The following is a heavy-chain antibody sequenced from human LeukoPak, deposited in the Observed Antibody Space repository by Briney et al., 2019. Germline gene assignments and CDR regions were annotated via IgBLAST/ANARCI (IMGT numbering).Heavy chain of an antibody. J-gene: IGHJ4*02. Sequence: ASVKISCKXSGYTFTDYYMHWVQQAPRKGLEWMGLVDPEDGETIYAEKFQGRVTITADTSTDTAYMEPSSLRSEDTAVYYCATVSGYETFDYWGQGTLVTVSS. CDR2: VDPEDGET. CDR3: ATVSGYETFDY. D-gene: IGHD5-12*01. CDR1: GYTFTDYY. V-gene: IGHV1-69-2*01.